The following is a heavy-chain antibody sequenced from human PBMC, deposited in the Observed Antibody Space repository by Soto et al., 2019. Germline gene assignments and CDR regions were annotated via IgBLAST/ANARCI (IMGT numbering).Heavy chain of an antibody. D-gene: IGHD3-3*01. CDR2: IYWDDDK. J-gene: IGHJ4*02. V-gene: IGHV2-5*02. CDR1: GFSLTTSGVG. CDR3: AHRVLRTVFGLVTTTAIYFDF. Sequence: QITLNEAGPTQVKPRQTLTLTCTFSGFSLTTSGVGVGWIRQSPGKAPERLALIYWDDDKRYSPSLKSRPTITKDTSKNQVVLTIADVDPADTATYYCAHRVLRTVFGLVTTTAIYFDFWGQGTPVAVSS.